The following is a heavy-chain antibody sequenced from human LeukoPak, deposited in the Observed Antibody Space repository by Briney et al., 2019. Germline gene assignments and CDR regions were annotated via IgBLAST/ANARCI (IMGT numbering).Heavy chain of an antibody. Sequence: GGSLRLSCAASGFTFSTYSMNWVRQAPGKGLGWVSSISSGSTDIYHADSVKGRFTISRDNAQNSLYLQMNSLRAEDTAVYYCARDPRFGESDPGSAFDIWGQGTMVTVSS. J-gene: IGHJ3*02. D-gene: IGHD3-10*01. CDR3: ARDPRFGESDPGSAFDI. V-gene: IGHV3-21*01. CDR1: GFTFSTYS. CDR2: ISSGSTDI.